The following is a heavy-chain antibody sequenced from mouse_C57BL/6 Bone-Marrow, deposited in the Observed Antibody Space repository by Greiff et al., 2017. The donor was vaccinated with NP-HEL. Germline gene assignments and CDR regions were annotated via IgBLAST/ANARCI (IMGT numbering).Heavy chain of an antibody. CDR2: ILPGRGST. CDR1: GYTFTGYW. CDR3: ARASITTVVDWFAY. V-gene: IGHV1-9*01. D-gene: IGHD1-1*01. Sequence: QVQLQQSGAELMKPGASVKLSCKATGYTFTGYWIEWVKQRPGHGLEWIGEILPGRGSTNYNEKFKGKATFTADTSSNTAYMQLSSLTTEDSAIYYCARASITTVVDWFAYWGQGTLVTVSA. J-gene: IGHJ3*01.